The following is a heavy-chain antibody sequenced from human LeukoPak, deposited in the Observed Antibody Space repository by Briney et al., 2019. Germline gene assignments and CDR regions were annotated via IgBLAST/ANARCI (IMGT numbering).Heavy chain of an antibody. CDR1: AFTFSTYK. Sequence: GGSLRLSCAASAFTFSTYKMHWVRQAPGKGLVWVSRISSDGSSTIYADSVRGRFTISRDNAKNTVYLEMSGLRAEDTAVYYCVRGVDGHSSGRRIYYYYMNVWGKGTTVTVSS. V-gene: IGHV3-74*01. D-gene: IGHD6-19*01. J-gene: IGHJ6*03. CDR2: ISSDGSST. CDR3: VRGVDGHSSGRRIYYYYMNV.